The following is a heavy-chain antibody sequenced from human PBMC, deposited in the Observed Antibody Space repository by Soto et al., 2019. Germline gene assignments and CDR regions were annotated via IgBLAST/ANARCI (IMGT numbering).Heavy chain of an antibody. V-gene: IGHV3-73*01. CDR1: GFTFSGSA. D-gene: IGHD6-19*01. CDR2: IRSKANSYAT. Sequence: GGSLRLSCAASGFTFSGSAMHWVRQASGKGLEWVGRIRSKANSYATAYAASVKGRFTISRDDSKNTAYLQMNSLKTEDTAVYYCTRPGIAVDGSYYYYYMGVWGKGTTVTVSS. J-gene: IGHJ6*03. CDR3: TRPGIAVDGSYYYYYMGV.